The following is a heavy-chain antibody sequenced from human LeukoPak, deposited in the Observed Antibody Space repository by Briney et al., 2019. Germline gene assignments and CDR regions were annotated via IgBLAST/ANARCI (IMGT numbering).Heavy chain of an antibody. D-gene: IGHD3-3*01. CDR3: ARAPDDLFHGRAFDI. J-gene: IGHJ3*02. CDR2: TYYRSNWIY. Sequence: SQTLSLTCAISGDSVSSNSAAWNWIRQSPSRGLEWLGRTYYRSNWIYESAASVKSRITINPDTSRNQFSLHLNSVIPEDTAVYFCARAPDDLFHGRAFDIWGQGTMVTVSS. CDR1: GDSVSSNSAA. V-gene: IGHV6-1*01.